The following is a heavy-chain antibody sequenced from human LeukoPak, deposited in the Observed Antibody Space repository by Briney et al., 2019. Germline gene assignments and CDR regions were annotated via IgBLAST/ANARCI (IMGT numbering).Heavy chain of an antibody. J-gene: IGHJ3*02. CDR1: GFTFSSYA. V-gene: IGHV3-23*01. CDR2: ISGSSGST. CDR3: AKDLAVAGIRGWAFDI. Sequence: PGGSLRLSCAASGFTFSSYAMSWVRQAPGKGLEWVSAISGSSGSTHYADSVKGRFTISRDNSKNTLYLQMNSLRAEDTAVYYCAKDLAVAGIRGWAFDIWGQGTMVTVSS. D-gene: IGHD6-19*01.